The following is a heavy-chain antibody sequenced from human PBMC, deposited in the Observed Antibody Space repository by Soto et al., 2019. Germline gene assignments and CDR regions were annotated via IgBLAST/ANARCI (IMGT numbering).Heavy chain of an antibody. CDR2: IYYSGST. V-gene: IGHV4-39*01. CDR1: GGSISSSSYY. CDR3: ARGVGYDSSGYFG. D-gene: IGHD3-22*01. Sequence: PSETLSLTSTVSGGSISSSSYYWGWIRQPPGKGLEWIGSIYYSGSTYYNPSLKSRVTISVDTSKNQFSLKLSSVTAADTAVYYCARGVGYDSSGYFGWGQGTMVTVSS. J-gene: IGHJ3*01.